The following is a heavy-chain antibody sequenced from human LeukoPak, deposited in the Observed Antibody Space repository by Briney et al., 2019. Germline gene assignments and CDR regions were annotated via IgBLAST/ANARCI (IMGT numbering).Heavy chain of an antibody. CDR1: GGSISSSSYY. V-gene: IGHV4-39*01. J-gene: IGHJ3*02. Sequence: SETLSLTCTVSGGSISSSSYYWGWLRQPPGKGLEWIGSIYYSGSTYYNPSLKSRVTISVDTSKNQFSLKLSSVTAADTAVYYCASHSIRHYYDSSGYYYVGAFDIWGQGTMVTVSS. CDR2: IYYSGST. CDR3: ASHSIRHYYDSSGYYYVGAFDI. D-gene: IGHD3-22*01.